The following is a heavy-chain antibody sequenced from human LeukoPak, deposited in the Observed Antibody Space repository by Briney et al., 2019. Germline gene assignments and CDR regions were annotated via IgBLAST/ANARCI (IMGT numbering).Heavy chain of an antibody. J-gene: IGHJ3*02. D-gene: IGHD3-9*01. V-gene: IGHV3-7*03. CDR1: GFTFSTYW. CDR3: ARVLTYYDILTGPFDI. CDR2: IKQDGTET. Sequence: GGSLRLSCATSGFTFSTYWMSWVRQAPGKGLEWVANIKQDGTETNYVDSVKGRFTISRDNAKNSLYLQMNSLRAEDTALYHCARVLTYYDILTGPFDIWGQGTMVTVSS.